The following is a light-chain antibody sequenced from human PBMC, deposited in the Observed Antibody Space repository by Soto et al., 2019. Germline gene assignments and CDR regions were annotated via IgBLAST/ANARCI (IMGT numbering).Light chain of an antibody. CDR2: AAS. V-gene: IGKV1-8*01. CDR1: QGISSY. CDR3: QQYYSYPLT. J-gene: IGKJ4*01. Sequence: AIRMTQSPSSVSGSTGDRVTITCRASQGISSYLAWYQQKPGKAPKLLIYAASTLQSGVPSRFSGSGSATDFTLTISCLQSEDFATYYCQQYYSYPLTFGGGTKVDIK.